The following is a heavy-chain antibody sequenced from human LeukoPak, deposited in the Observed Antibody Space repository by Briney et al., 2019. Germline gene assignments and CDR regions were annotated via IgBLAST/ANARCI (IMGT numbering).Heavy chain of an antibody. CDR1: GFTFSGYW. J-gene: IGHJ3*02. CDR2: INSDGSST. CDR3: ARAPYYYDTSGFLI. V-gene: IGHV3-74*01. D-gene: IGHD3-22*01. Sequence: GGSLKLSCAASGFTFSGYWMHWVRRAPGKGLVWVSRINSDGSSTTYADSVKGRFTISRDNAKNTLYLQMNSLRAEDTAVYYCARAPYYYDTSGFLIWGQGTMVSVSS.